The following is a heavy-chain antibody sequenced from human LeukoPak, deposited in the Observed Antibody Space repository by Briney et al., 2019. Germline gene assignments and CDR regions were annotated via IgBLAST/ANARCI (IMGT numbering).Heavy chain of an antibody. V-gene: IGHV3-7*03. Sequence: GGSLRLSCAASGFTVSNYWMSWVRQAPGEGLEWVACIHQNGGTEYYVDSVKGRFAISRDNSKNSLHLQMSSLTVEDTAVYYCARAHSSSSPYYYYGMDVWGQGTTVTVSS. J-gene: IGHJ6*02. CDR1: GFTVSNYW. CDR2: IHQNGGTE. D-gene: IGHD6-6*01. CDR3: ARAHSSSSPYYYYGMDV.